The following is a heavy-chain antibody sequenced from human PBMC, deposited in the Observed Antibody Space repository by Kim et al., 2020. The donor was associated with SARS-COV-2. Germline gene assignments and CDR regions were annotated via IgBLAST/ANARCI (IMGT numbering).Heavy chain of an antibody. D-gene: IGHD6-13*01. J-gene: IGHJ5*02. V-gene: IGHV4-34*01. Sequence: SETLSLTCAVYGGSFSGYYWSWIRQPPGKGLEWIGEINHSGSTNYNPSLKSRVTISVDTSKNQFSLKLSSVTAADTAVYYCARGQYSSSWYGVRGWFDPWGQGTLGTVSS. CDR1: GGSFSGYY. CDR2: INHSGST. CDR3: ARGQYSSSWYGVRGWFDP.